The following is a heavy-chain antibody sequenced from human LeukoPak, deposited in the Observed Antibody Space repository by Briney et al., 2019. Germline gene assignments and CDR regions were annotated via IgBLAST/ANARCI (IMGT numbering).Heavy chain of an antibody. CDR3: VREAVNDYGDYVFWFDP. CDR1: GFTFGNYA. V-gene: IGHV3-23*01. D-gene: IGHD4-17*01. Sequence: PGGSLRLSCEASGFTFGNYAMNWVRQAPGKGLEWVSTISGTGSSTYYADSAKGRFTISRDNAENSLYLQMNSLRDEDTAVYYCVREAVNDYGDYVFWFDPWGQGTLVTVSS. J-gene: IGHJ5*02. CDR2: ISGTGSST.